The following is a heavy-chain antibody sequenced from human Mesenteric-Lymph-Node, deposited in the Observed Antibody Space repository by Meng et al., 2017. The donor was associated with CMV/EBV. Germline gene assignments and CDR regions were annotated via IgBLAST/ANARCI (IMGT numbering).Heavy chain of an antibody. CDR3: ARGSSYDILTGYFDY. J-gene: IGHJ4*02. CDR2: INHSGST. Sequence: HVQLDHWGAEPVKHSGTLSVTFPGYGGSFSGYYWTWIRQSPEKGLEWIGEINHSGSTTYNPSFTSRIIISVDTSTNQISLNMSSVTAADTAVYYCARGSSYDILTGYFDYWGQGALVTVSS. V-gene: IGHV4-34*01. CDR1: GGSFSGYY. D-gene: IGHD3-9*01.